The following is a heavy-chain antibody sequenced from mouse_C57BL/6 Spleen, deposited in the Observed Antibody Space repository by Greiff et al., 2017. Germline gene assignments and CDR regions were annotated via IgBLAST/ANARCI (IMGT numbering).Heavy chain of an antibody. CDR2: IYPSDSET. CDR1: GYTFTSYW. Sequence: VQLQQPGAELVRPGSSVKLSCKASGYTFTSYWMDWVKQRPGQGLEWIGNIYPSDSETHYNQKFKDKATMTVDKSSRTAYMQLSSLKSEDSAVYYCARTGSSSYYAMDYWGQGTSVTVSS. J-gene: IGHJ4*01. D-gene: IGHD1-1*01. V-gene: IGHV1-61*01. CDR3: ARTGSSSYYAMDY.